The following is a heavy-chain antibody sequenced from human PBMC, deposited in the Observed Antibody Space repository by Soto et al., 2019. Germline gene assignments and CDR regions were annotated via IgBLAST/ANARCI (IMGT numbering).Heavy chain of an antibody. J-gene: IGHJ4*02. CDR1: GLTVSNNH. V-gene: IGHV3-66*01. CDR3: ARDRDGLDY. CDR2: IYSGGST. Sequence: EVLLVESGGGLVQPGGSLRLSCAASGLTVSNNHMSWVRQAPGRGLEWVSVIYSGGSTHNADSVKGRFTISRDNSKNTLYLQMNSLRVEDTAVYYCARDRDGLDYWGQGTLVTVSS.